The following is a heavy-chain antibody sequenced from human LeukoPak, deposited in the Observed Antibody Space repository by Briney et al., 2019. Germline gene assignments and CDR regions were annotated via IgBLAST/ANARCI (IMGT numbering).Heavy chain of an antibody. CDR2: IIPIFGTA. J-gene: IGHJ6*03. CDR3: ATYKKPYYGDYEDYYYMDV. V-gene: IGHV1-69*05. Sequence: GASVKVSCKASGGTFSSYAISWVRQAPGQGLEWMGGIIPIFGTANYAQKFQGRVTITTDESTSTAYMELSSLRSEDTAVYYCATYKKPYYGDYEDYYYMDVWGKGTTVTVSS. CDR1: GGTFSSYA. D-gene: IGHD4-17*01.